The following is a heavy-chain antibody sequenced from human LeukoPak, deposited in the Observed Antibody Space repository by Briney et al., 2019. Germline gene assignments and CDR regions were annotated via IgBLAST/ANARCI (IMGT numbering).Heavy chain of an antibody. V-gene: IGHV3-23*01. J-gene: IGHJ4*02. Sequence: GGSLRLSCAASGFTFSSYAMSWVRQAPGKGLEWVSAISGSGGSTYYADSVKGRFTISRDNSKNTLYLQMNSLRAEDTAVYYCARDHYYYGSGSYAAPFDYWGQGTLVTVSS. CDR3: ARDHYYYGSGSYAAPFDY. D-gene: IGHD3-10*01. CDR1: GFTFSSYA. CDR2: ISGSGGST.